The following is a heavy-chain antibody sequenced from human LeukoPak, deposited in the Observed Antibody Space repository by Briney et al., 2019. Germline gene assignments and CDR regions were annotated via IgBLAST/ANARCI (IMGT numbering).Heavy chain of an antibody. CDR2: INHSGST. CDR3: ARGRRRFGKDYYFDY. D-gene: IGHD3-10*01. V-gene: IGHV4-34*01. J-gene: IGHJ4*02. Sequence: SETLSLTCAVYGGSFSGYYWSWIRQPPGKGLEWIGEINHSGSTNYNPSLKSRVTISVDTSKNQFPLKLSSVTAADTAVYYCARGRRRFGKDYYFDYWGQGTLVTVSS. CDR1: GGSFSGYY.